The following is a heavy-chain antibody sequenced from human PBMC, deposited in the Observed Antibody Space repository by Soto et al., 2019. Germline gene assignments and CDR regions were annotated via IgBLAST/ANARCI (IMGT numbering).Heavy chain of an antibody. CDR1: GYTFTSYG. CDR2: ISAYNGNT. V-gene: IGHV1-18*01. J-gene: IGHJ4*02. Sequence: GASVKVSCKASGYTFTSYGISWVRQAPGQGLEWMGWISAYNGNTNYAQKLQGRVTMTTDTSTSTAYMELRSLRSDDTAVYYCARVMIYYDSSSWYRVFDYWGQGTLVTVSS. CDR3: ARVMIYYDSSSWYRVFDY. D-gene: IGHD3-22*01.